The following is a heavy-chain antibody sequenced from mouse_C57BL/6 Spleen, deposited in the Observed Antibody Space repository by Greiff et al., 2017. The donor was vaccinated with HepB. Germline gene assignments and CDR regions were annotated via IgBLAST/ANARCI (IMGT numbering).Heavy chain of an antibody. J-gene: IGHJ4*01. V-gene: IGHV5-9*01. CDR3: ARRRQEGMDY. D-gene: IGHD2-12*01. CDR1: GFTFSSYT. CDR2: ISGGGGNT. Sequence: DVQLVESGGGLVKPGGSLKLSCAASGFTFSSYTMSWVRQTPEKRLEWVATISGGGGNTYYPDSVKGRFTISRDNAKNTLYLQMSSLRSEDTALYYCARRRQEGMDYWGQGTSVTVSS.